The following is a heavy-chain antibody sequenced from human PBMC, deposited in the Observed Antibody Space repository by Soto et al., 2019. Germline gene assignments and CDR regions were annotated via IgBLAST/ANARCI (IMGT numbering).Heavy chain of an antibody. CDR2: INNDGSST. J-gene: IGHJ6*03. Sequence: EVQLVESGGGLVQPGGSLRLSCSASGFTFSSYWMHWVRQAPGKGLVWVSHINNDGSSTIYADSVRGRFTISRDNAKNTLYLEMNGLRAEDTAVYFCARDARYYYMDVWGKGPTVTVSS. CDR3: ARDARYYYMDV. CDR1: GFTFSSYW. V-gene: IGHV3-74*01. D-gene: IGHD6-6*01.